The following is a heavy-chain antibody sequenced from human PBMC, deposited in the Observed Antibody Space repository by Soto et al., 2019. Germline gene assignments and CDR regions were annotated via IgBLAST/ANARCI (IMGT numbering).Heavy chain of an antibody. CDR1: GYTFTSYG. Sequence: ASVKVSCKASGYTFTSYGISWVRQAPGQGLEWMGWISAYNGNTNYAQKLQGRVTMTTDTSTSTAYMVLRSLRSDDTAVYYCARGDCSSTSCYSMDVWGQGTTVTVSS. J-gene: IGHJ6*02. CDR3: ARGDCSSTSCYSMDV. D-gene: IGHD2-2*02. V-gene: IGHV1-18*01. CDR2: ISAYNGNT.